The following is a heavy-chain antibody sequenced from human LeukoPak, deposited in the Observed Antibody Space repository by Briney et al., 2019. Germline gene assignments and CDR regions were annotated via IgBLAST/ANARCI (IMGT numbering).Heavy chain of an antibody. Sequence: GGSLRLSCAASGLTFSSYAMSWVRQAPGKGLEWVSAISGSGGSTYYADSVKGRFTISRYNSKNTLYLQMNSLRAEDTAVYYCAKTVAGGNSYYFDYWGQGTLVTVSS. CDR2: ISGSGGST. V-gene: IGHV3-23*01. D-gene: IGHD6-19*01. J-gene: IGHJ4*02. CDR1: GLTFSSYA. CDR3: AKTVAGGNSYYFDY.